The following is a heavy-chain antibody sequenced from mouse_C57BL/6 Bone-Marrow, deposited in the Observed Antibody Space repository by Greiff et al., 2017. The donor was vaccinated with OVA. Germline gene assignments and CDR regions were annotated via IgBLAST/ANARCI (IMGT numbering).Heavy chain of an antibody. V-gene: IGHV14-2*01. CDR2: IDPEDGET. Sequence: VQLKESGAELVKPGASVKLSCTASGFNIKDYYMHWVKQRTEQGLEWIGRIDPEDGETKYAPKFQGKATITADTSSNTASLQLSSLTSEDTAVYYCASPDGYYKAWFAYWGQGTLVTVSA. CDR1: GFNIKDYY. CDR3: ASPDGYYKAWFAY. D-gene: IGHD2-3*01. J-gene: IGHJ3*01.